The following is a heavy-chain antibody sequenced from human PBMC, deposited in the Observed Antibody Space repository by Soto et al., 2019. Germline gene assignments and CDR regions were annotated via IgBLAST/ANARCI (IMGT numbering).Heavy chain of an antibody. CDR2: INAGNGNT. D-gene: IGHD5-18*01. CDR1: GYSFTSYA. J-gene: IGHJ6*02. V-gene: IGHV1-3*01. CDR3: ARGVDTAMVTSHYYYYGMDV. Sequence: XSVKVSCKASGYSFTSYAMHWVRQAPGQSLEWMGWINAGNGNTKYSQKFQGRVTITRDTSASTAYMELSSLRSEDTAVYYCARGVDTAMVTSHYYYYGMDVWGQGTTVTVSS.